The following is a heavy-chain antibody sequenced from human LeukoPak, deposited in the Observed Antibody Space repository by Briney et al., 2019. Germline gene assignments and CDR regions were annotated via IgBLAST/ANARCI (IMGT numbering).Heavy chain of an antibody. D-gene: IGHD3-22*01. CDR1: GGSISSYY. CDR2: IYASGST. V-gene: IGHV4-4*07. J-gene: IGHJ4*02. CDR3: ARVSLRYYYDSSGYYDY. Sequence: SETLSLTCSVSGGSISSYYWSWIRQPAGKGLEWSGRIYASGSTNYNPSLKSRVTISVDTSKNQFSLKLSSVTAADTAVYYCARVSLRYYYDSSGYYDYWGQGTLVTVSS.